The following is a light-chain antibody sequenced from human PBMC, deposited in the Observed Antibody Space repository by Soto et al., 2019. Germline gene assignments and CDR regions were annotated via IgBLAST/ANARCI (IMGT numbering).Light chain of an antibody. CDR3: QQYESLPLT. Sequence: DIQMTQSPSSLSASVGDRVTITCQASHDINKNLIWYQQKPWKAPKLLIYDASDLETGVPSRFSGSGSGTGFTFTISSLQPEDFATYYCQQYESLPLTFGQGTRLEIK. J-gene: IGKJ5*01. CDR2: DAS. V-gene: IGKV1-33*01. CDR1: HDINKN.